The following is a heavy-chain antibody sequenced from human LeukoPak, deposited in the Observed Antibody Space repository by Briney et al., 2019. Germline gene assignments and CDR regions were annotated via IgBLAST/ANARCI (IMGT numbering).Heavy chain of an antibody. CDR2: IIPIFGTA. D-gene: IGHD6-6*01. CDR3: ARGSSKASLARPFDY. CDR1: GGTFSSYA. V-gene: IGHV1-69*05. Sequence: SVKVSCKASGGTFSSYAISWVRQAPGQGLEWMGGIIPIFGTANYAQKFQGRVTITTDESTSTAYMELSSLRSEDTAVYYCARGSSKASLARPFDYWGQGTLVTVSS. J-gene: IGHJ4*02.